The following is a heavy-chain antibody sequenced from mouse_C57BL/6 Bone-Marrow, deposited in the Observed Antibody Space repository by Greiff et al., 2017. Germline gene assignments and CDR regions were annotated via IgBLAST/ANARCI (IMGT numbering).Heavy chain of an antibody. CDR1: GYAFSSSW. D-gene: IGHD2-3*01. V-gene: IGHV1-82*01. CDR3: ARRQGYWFDY. J-gene: IGHJ2*01. CDR2: IYPGDGDT. Sequence: QVHVKQSGPELVKPGASVKISCKASGYAFSSSWMNWVKQRPGKGLEWIGRIYPGDGDTNYNGKFKGKATLTADKSSSTAYMQLSSLTSEDSAVYFCARRQGYWFDYWGQGTTLTVSS.